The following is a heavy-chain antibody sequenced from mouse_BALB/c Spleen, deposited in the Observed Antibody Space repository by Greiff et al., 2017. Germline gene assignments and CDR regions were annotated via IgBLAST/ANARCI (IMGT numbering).Heavy chain of an antibody. V-gene: IGHV5-12-1*01. CDR1: GFAFSSYD. CDR2: ISSGGGST. CDR3: ARHGNYGYDVAY. D-gene: IGHD2-2*01. Sequence: DVMLVESGGGLVKPGGSLKLSCAASGFAFSSYDMSWVRQTPEKRLEWVAYISSGGGSTYYPDTVKGRFTISRDNAKNTLYLQMSSLKSEDTAMYYCARHGNYGYDVAYWGQGTLVTVSA. J-gene: IGHJ3*01.